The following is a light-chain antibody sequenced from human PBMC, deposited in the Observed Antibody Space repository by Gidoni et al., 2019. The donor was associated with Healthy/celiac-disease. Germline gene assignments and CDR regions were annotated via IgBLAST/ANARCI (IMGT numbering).Light chain of an antibody. Sequence: IQMTQSPSSLSASVGDSVTITCRASQSISSYLNWYQQKPGKAPKLLIYAASSLQSGVPSRFSGSGSRTDFTLTISSLQPEDFATYYCQQSYSTPLTFXGXTKVEIK. CDR2: AAS. J-gene: IGKJ4*01. CDR1: QSISSY. CDR3: QQSYSTPLT. V-gene: IGKV1-39*01.